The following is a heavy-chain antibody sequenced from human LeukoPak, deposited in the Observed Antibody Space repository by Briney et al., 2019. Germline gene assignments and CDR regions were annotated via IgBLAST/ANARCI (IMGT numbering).Heavy chain of an antibody. D-gene: IGHD3-3*01. CDR2: INHSGST. V-gene: IGHV4-34*01. J-gene: IGHJ5*02. CDR3: ARGDFWSGYGLNWFDP. Sequence: SETLSLTCTVSGGSISNYYWSWIRQPPGKGLEWIGEINHSGSTNYNPSLKSRVTISVDTSKNQFSLKLSSVTAADTAVYYCARGDFWSGYGLNWFDPWGQGTLVTVSS. CDR1: GGSISNYY.